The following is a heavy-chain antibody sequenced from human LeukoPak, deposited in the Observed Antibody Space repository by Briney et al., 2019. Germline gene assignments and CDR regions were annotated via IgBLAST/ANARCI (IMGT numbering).Heavy chain of an antibody. CDR2: INHSGST. CDR1: GGSFSGYY. D-gene: IGHD2-15*01. J-gene: IGHJ3*02. Sequence: SETLSLTCAVYGGSFSGYYWSWIRQPPGKGLEWIGEINHSGSTNYNPSLKSRVTISVDTSKNQFSLKLSSVTAADTAVYYCARARNIVVVVAAPIRWNAFDIWGQGTMVTVSS. CDR3: ARARNIVVVVAAPIRWNAFDI. V-gene: IGHV4-34*01.